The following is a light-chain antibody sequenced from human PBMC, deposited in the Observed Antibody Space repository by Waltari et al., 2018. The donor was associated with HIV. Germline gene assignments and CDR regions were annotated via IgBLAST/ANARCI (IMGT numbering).Light chain of an antibody. J-gene: IGKJ2*01. CDR3: QQYSRSAYT. Sequence: EIVLTQSPDTLSLSPGDRATLSCRASQSVSSSYLAWYQQKPGQPPRLLIYGASTRAIGIPDRCSISGSGTDFTLTISRLEPEDFAVYYCQQYSRSAYTFGQGTKLEIK. CDR2: GAS. CDR1: QSVSSSY. V-gene: IGKV3-20*01.